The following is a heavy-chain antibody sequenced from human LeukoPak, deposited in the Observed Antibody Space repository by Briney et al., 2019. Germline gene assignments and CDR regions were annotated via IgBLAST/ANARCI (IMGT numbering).Heavy chain of an antibody. CDR3: ASEPLAVVGPGGAFDI. CDR1: GYTFTSYG. V-gene: IGHV1-18*01. Sequence: GASVKVSCKASGYTFTSYGISWVRQAPGQGLEWMGWISAYNGNTNYAQKLQGRVTMTTDTSTSTAYMELRSLRSDDTAVYYCASEPLAVVGPGGAFDIWGQGTMVTVSS. D-gene: IGHD6-19*01. J-gene: IGHJ3*02. CDR2: ISAYNGNT.